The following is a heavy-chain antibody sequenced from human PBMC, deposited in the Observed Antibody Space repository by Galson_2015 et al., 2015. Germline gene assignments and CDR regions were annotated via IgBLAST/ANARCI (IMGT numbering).Heavy chain of an antibody. V-gene: IGHV1-58*01. CDR1: GFTFTSSA. CDR2: IVLGSGYT. Sequence: SVKVSCKASGFTFTSSAVQWMRQARGQRLEWIGWIVLGSGYTNYAQKFQERVTITRDMSTSTAYMELSSLRSEDTAVYYCAAEMGYCSGDSCYPYGYFDLRGRGTLVTVSS. CDR3: AAEMGYCSGDSCYPYGYFDL. D-gene: IGHD2-15*01. J-gene: IGHJ2*01.